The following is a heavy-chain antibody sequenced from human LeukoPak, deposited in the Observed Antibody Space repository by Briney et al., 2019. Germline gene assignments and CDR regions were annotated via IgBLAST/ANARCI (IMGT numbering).Heavy chain of an antibody. CDR2: ISYDGSNK. D-gene: IGHD3-10*01. Sequence: GGSLRLSCAASGFTFSSYAMHWVRQAPGKGLEWVAVISYDGSNKYYADSVKGRFTISRDNSKNTLYLQMNSLRAEDTAVYYCARGFEAQDRGDYWGQGTLVTVSS. V-gene: IGHV3-30-3*01. CDR3: ARGFEAQDRGDY. J-gene: IGHJ4*02. CDR1: GFTFSSYA.